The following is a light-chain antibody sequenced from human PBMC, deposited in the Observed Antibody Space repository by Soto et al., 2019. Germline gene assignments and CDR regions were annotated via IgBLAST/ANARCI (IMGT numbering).Light chain of an antibody. CDR2: DNN. CDR3: GKWDSNLSAPLV. J-gene: IGLJ1*01. V-gene: IGLV1-51*01. CDR1: SSNIGNNY. Sequence: QSVLTQPPSVSAAPGQKVTISCSGSSSNIGNNYVSWYQQLPGTAPKLLIYDNNKRPSGIPDRFSGSKSGTSATLGITGLQTGDEADYYCGKWDSNLSAPLVFGTGTKGTVL.